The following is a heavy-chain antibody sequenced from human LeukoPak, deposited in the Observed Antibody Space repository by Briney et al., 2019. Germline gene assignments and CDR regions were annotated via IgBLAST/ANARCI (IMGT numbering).Heavy chain of an antibody. CDR1: GFTFSSYA. Sequence: GRSLRLSCAASGFTFSSYAMHWVRQAPGKGLEWVAVISYDGSNKYYTDSVRGRFTISRDISKNTLYLQMNSLRAEDTALYYCAKGGDILQGVYNWFDAWGQGTLVTVSS. CDR3: AKGGDILQGVYNWFDA. J-gene: IGHJ5*02. CDR2: ISYDGSNK. D-gene: IGHD3-10*01. V-gene: IGHV3-30-3*01.